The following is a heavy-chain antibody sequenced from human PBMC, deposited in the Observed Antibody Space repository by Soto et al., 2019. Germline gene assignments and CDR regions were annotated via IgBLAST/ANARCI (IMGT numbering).Heavy chain of an antibody. CDR1: GFTFDDYA. D-gene: IGHD3-10*01. Sequence: EVQLVESGGGLVQPGRSLRLSCAASGFTFDDYAMHWVRQAPGKCLEWVSGISWNSGSIGYADSVKGRFTISRDNAKNSLYLQMNSLRAEDTALYYCAKGPYYYGSGSYGFEYWGKGTLVTVSS. CDR2: ISWNSGSI. J-gene: IGHJ4*02. V-gene: IGHV3-9*01. CDR3: AKGPYYYGSGSYGFEY.